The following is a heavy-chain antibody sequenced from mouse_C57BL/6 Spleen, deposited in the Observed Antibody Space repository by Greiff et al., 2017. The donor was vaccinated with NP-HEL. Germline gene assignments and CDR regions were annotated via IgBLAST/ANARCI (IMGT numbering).Heavy chain of an antibody. CDR1: GYTFTDYY. CDR2: INPYNGGT. J-gene: IGHJ3*01. CDR3: ASGTAQATSWLAY. D-gene: IGHD3-2*02. Sequence: EVQLHQSGPVLVKPGASVKMSCKASGYTFTDYYMNWVKQSHGKSLEWIGVINPYNGGTSYNQKFKGKATLTVDKSSSTAYMELNSLTSEDSAVYYCASGTAQATSWLAYWGQGTLVTVSA. V-gene: IGHV1-19*01.